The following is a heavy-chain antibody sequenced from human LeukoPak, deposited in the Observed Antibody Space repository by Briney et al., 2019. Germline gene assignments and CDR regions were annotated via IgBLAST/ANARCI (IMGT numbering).Heavy chain of an antibody. CDR1: GFTFSSYG. CDR2: IRYDGSNK. Sequence: PGGSLRLSCAASGFTFSSYGMHWVRQAPGKGLEWVAFIRYDGSNKYYADSVKGRFNISRDNSKNTLYLQMNSLRAEDTAVYYCAKDSYDFWSGYHPRPFDYWGQGTLVTVSS. D-gene: IGHD3-3*01. V-gene: IGHV3-30*02. CDR3: AKDSYDFWSGYHPRPFDY. J-gene: IGHJ4*02.